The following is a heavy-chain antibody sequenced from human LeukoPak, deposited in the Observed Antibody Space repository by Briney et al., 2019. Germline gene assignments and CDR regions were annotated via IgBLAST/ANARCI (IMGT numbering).Heavy chain of an antibody. Sequence: PGGSLRLSCAASGFTFDDYGMHWVRQAPGKGLEWVSRINWDGGGTYYADSVKGRFTISRDNSKNSLYLQMNSLRAEDTAFYYCAKDREIAAAGDYYFDYWGQGTLVTVSS. V-gene: IGHV3-43D*03. CDR1: GFTFDDYG. CDR3: AKDREIAAAGDYYFDY. D-gene: IGHD6-13*01. J-gene: IGHJ4*02. CDR2: INWDGGGT.